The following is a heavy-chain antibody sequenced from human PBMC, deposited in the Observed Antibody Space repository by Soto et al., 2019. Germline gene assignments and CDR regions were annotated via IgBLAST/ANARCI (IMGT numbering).Heavy chain of an antibody. CDR2: ISAYNGNT. CDR3: ARGGLELRRYYYYMDV. CDR1: GYTFTSYG. J-gene: IGHJ6*03. V-gene: IGHV1-18*01. D-gene: IGHD1-7*01. Sequence: ASVKVSCKASGYTFTSYGISWVRRAPGQGLEWMGWISAYNGNTNYAQKLQGRVTITTDTSMSTAYMELSSLRSEDTALYYFARGGLELRRYYYYMDVWGKGTTVTVSS.